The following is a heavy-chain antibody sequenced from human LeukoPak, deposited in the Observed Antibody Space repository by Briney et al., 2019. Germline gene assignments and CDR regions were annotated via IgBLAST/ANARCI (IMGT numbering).Heavy chain of an antibody. CDR2: IYYSGST. CDR3: ARRYYDYYYYYYMDV. CDR1: GGSISSSSYY. V-gene: IGHV4-39*01. J-gene: IGHJ6*03. Sequence: SETLSLTCTVSGGSISSSSYYWGWIRQPPGKGLEWIGSIYYSGSTYYNPSLKSRVTISVDTSKNQFSLKLSSVTAADTAVYYCARRYYDYYYYYYMDVWGKGTTVTISS. D-gene: IGHD3-22*01.